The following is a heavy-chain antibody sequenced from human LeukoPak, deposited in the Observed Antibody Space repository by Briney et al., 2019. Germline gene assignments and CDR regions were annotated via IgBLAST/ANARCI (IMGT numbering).Heavy chain of an antibody. CDR3: ARGRKQNEPFIYYYYYGMDV. Sequence: PSETLSLTCAVYGGSFSGYYWSWIRQPPGKGLEWIGEINHSGSTNYNPTLKSRVTISVDTSKNQFSLKLSSVTAADTAVYYCARGRKQNEPFIYYYYYGMDVWGQGTTVTVSS. V-gene: IGHV4-34*01. D-gene: IGHD1-1*01. CDR2: INHSGST. J-gene: IGHJ6*02. CDR1: GGSFSGYY.